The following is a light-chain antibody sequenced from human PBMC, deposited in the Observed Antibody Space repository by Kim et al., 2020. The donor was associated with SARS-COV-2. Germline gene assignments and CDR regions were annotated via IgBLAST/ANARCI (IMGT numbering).Light chain of an antibody. CDR1: SLRIFY. V-gene: IGLV3-19*01. CDR2: AKT. Sequence: SSELTQDPAVSVALGQTVRITCQGDSLRIFYASWYQQKPGQAPRLVIYAKTNRPSGIPDRFSGSSSGNTASLTITGAQAEDEADYYCNSRASTGNHSFGG. CDR3: NSRASTGNHS. J-gene: IGLJ2*01.